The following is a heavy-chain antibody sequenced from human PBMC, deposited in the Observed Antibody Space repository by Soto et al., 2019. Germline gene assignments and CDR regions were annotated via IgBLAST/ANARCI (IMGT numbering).Heavy chain of an antibody. CDR2: IYYSGST. J-gene: IGHJ6*03. CDR1: GGSISSSSYY. CDR3: ASPRRRDYYYYYYMDV. V-gene: IGHV4-39*01. Sequence: SETLSLTCTVSGGSISSSSYYWGWIRQPPGKGLEWIGSIYYSGSTYYNPSLKSRVTISVDTSKNQFSLKLSSVTAADTAVYYCASPRRRDYYYYYYMDVWGKGTTVTVS.